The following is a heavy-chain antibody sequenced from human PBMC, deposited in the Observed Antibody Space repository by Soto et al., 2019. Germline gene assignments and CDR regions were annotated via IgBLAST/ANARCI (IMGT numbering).Heavy chain of an antibody. CDR2: ISSSSSYI. J-gene: IGHJ4*02. Sequence: GGSLRLSCAASGFTFSSYSMNWVHQAPGKGLEWVSSISSSSSYIYYADSVKGRFTISRDNAKNSLYLQMNSLRAEDTAVYYCARGGDYSSGWYYFDYWGQGTLVTVSS. D-gene: IGHD6-19*01. V-gene: IGHV3-21*01. CDR3: ARGGDYSSGWYYFDY. CDR1: GFTFSSYS.